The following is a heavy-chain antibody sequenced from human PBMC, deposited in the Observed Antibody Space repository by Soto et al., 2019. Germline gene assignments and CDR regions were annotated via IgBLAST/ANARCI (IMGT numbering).Heavy chain of an antibody. J-gene: IGHJ4*02. CDR3: ARDFPTLGWIAAAGTPFDY. Sequence: ASVKVSCKASGYTFTSYGISWVRQAPGQGLEWMGWISAYNGNTNYAQKLQGRVTMTTDTSTSTAYMELRSLRSDDTAVYYCARDFPTLGWIAAAGTPFDYWGQGTLVTVSS. CDR1: GYTFTSYG. V-gene: IGHV1-18*01. D-gene: IGHD6-13*01. CDR2: ISAYNGNT.